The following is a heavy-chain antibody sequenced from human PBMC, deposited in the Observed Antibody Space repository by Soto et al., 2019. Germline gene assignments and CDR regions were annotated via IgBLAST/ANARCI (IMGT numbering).Heavy chain of an antibody. D-gene: IGHD3-22*01. V-gene: IGHV4-39*01. Sequence: QLQLQESGPGLLKPSETLTLACIVSGGSISSSSYYWGGIRQPPGKGLEWIGSIYYSGSTYYNPSLKSRVTISVDTSKNQFSLKLSSVTAADTAVYYCARLVRTSGYYLWFDPWGQGTLVTVSS. J-gene: IGHJ5*02. CDR1: GGSISSSSYY. CDR3: ARLVRTSGYYLWFDP. CDR2: IYYSGST.